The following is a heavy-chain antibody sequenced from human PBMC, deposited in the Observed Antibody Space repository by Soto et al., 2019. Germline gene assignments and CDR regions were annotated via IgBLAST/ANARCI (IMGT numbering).Heavy chain of an antibody. Sequence: QVQLVQSGAEVKRPGASVKVSCKTSGYTFNTYGITWVRQAPGQGLEWMGWISGYSGHTKYAEKVQGRVTMTTDPFTSTGYMELSRLTYEDTAVYYCAREGLYTNYAECFHHWGQGTLVTVSS. CDR1: GYTFNTYG. CDR2: ISGYSGHT. J-gene: IGHJ1*01. CDR3: AREGLYTNYAECFHH. V-gene: IGHV1-18*01. D-gene: IGHD4-4*01.